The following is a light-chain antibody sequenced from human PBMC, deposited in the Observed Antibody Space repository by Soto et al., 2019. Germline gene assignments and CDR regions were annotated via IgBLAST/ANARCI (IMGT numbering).Light chain of an antibody. J-gene: IGKJ1*01. V-gene: IGKV1-5*03. CDR3: QQYNSYPWT. CDR2: KAS. Sequence: DIQMTQSPSTLSASVGDRVTITCRASQSISSWLAWYQQKPGKAPKLLIYKASSLESGVPSRLSGSGSGTEFTLTISSLQPDDLATDYGQQYNSYPWTFGQGTKVDI. CDR1: QSISSW.